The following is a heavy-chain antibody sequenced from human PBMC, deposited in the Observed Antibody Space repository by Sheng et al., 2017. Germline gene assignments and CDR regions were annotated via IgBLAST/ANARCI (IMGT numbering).Heavy chain of an antibody. CDR2: VNHSGST. CDR3: ARVYCSGGSCYPWYYYYYGMDV. J-gene: IGHJ6*02. D-gene: IGHD2-15*01. CDR1: GGSFSGYY. Sequence: QVQLQQWGAGLLKPSETLSLTCAVYGGSFSGYYWSWIRQPPREGAWSGLGKVNHSGSTNYNPSLKSRVTISVDTSKNQFSLKLSSVTAADTAVYYCARVYCSGGSCYPWYYYYYGMDVWGQGTTVTVS. V-gene: IGHV4-34*01.